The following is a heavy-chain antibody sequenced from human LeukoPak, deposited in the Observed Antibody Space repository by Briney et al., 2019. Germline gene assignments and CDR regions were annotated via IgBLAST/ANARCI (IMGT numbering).Heavy chain of an antibody. J-gene: IGHJ6*02. V-gene: IGHV4-59*07. CDR2: IYYSGST. D-gene: IGHD4-11*01. CDR1: GGSISSYY. Sequence: SDTLSLTCTVSGGSISSYYWSWIRQPPGKGLEWIGYIYYSGSTNYNPSLKSRVNISVDTSKNQFSLKLSSVTAADTAVYYCARGSSTVTTASYYYGMDVWGQGTTVTVSS. CDR3: ARGSSTVTTASYYYGMDV.